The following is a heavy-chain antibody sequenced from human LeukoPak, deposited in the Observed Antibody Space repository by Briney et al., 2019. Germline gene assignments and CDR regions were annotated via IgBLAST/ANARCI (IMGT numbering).Heavy chain of an antibody. CDR3: ARVGYCSGGSCYHFDY. J-gene: IGHJ4*02. Sequence: GGSLRLSCAASGFTFSGYSMNWVRQAPGKGLEWVSSISSSSSYIYYADSVKGRFTISRDNAKNSLYLQMNSLRAEDTAVYYCARVGYCSGGSCYHFDYWGQGTLVTVSS. CDR2: ISSSSSYI. V-gene: IGHV3-21*01. CDR1: GFTFSGYS. D-gene: IGHD2-15*01.